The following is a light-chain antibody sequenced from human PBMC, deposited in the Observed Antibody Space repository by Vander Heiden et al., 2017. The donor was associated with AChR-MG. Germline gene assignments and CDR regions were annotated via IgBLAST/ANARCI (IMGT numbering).Light chain of an antibody. J-gene: IGLJ1*01. CDR2: DNI. CDR1: SSTSGATYA. V-gene: IGLV1-40*01. CDR3: QSYDSSLNNPYV. Sequence: QSVLTQPPSVSGAPGQRVTISCTGSSSTSGATYAVHWYQQLPGSAPKLLIYDNINRPSGVPDRFSGSKSGSSASLAITGLQAEDEAEYFCQSYDSSLNNPYVFGTGTKVTVL.